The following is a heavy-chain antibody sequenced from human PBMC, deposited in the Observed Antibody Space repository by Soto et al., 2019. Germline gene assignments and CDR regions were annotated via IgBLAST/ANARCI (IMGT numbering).Heavy chain of an antibody. J-gene: IGHJ4*02. CDR1: GFTFSSYA. Sequence: QVQLVESGGGVVQPGRSLRLSCAASGFTFSSYAMHWVRQAPGKGLEWVAVISYDGSNKYYADSVKGRFTISRDNSKNTLYLQMNSLRAEDTAVYYCARDKQGLVPSTPYYFDYWGQGTLVTVSS. D-gene: IGHD6-19*01. V-gene: IGHV3-30-3*01. CDR3: ARDKQGLVPSTPYYFDY. CDR2: ISYDGSNK.